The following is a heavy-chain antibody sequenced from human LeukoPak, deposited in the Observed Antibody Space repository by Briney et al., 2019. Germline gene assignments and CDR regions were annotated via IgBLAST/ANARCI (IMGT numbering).Heavy chain of an antibody. D-gene: IGHD3-9*01. CDR2: INPSGGST. CDR3: ARSHYDILTGSPYPDY. V-gene: IGHV1-46*01. J-gene: IGHJ4*02. Sequence: ASVKVSCKASGYTFTSYYIHWVRQAPGQGLEWMGIINPSGGSTSYAQKFQGRVTMTRDTSTSTVYMELSSLRSEDTAVYYCARSHYDILTGSPYPDYWGQGTLVTVSS. CDR1: GYTFTSYY.